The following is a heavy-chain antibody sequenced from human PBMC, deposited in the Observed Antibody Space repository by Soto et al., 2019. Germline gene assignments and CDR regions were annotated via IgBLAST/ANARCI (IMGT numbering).Heavy chain of an antibody. CDR3: VRDQQWLLPVPLNFDY. D-gene: IGHD6-19*01. J-gene: IGHJ4*02. V-gene: IGHV1-18*01. CDR1: GFTFSDYG. CDR2: ISAFNGET. Sequence: ASVKVSCKASGFTFSDYGFSWVRQAPGRGLEWMGWISAFNGETNYTQKSEGRVAMTTDAATTTAYMELRSLTVDDTAAYYCVRDQQWLLPVPLNFDYWGQGTVVTV.